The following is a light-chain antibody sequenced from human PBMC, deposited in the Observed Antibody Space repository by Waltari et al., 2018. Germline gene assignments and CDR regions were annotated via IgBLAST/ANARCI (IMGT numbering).Light chain of an antibody. CDR2: WAS. J-gene: IGKJ2*01. CDR1: QSILHSSSNRND. V-gene: IGKV4-1*01. Sequence: DIVMTQSPDSLAVSLGERATINCKSSQSILHSSSNRNDLAWYQHKHVQPPKLLIFWASSRESWVPDRFSGSGSGTDFTLTISSLQAEDVAVYYCQQFYSTPYTFGQGTKLEI. CDR3: QQFYSTPYT.